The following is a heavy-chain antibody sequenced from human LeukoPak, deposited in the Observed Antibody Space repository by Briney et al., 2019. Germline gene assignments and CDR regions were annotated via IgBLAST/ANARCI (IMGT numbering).Heavy chain of an antibody. Sequence: ASVKVSCKASGYTFTSYYMHWVRQAPGQGLEWMGGIIPIFGTANYAQKFQGRVTITTDESTSTAYMELSSLRSEDTAVYYCARAPGGRYFDYWGQGTLVTVSS. CDR3: ARAPGGRYFDY. D-gene: IGHD2-2*01. CDR2: IIPIFGTA. J-gene: IGHJ4*02. V-gene: IGHV1-69*05. CDR1: GYTFTSYY.